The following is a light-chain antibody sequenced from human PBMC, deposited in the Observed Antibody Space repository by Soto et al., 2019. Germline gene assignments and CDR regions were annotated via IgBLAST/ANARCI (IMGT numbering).Light chain of an antibody. J-gene: IGKJ1*01. CDR2: KAS. V-gene: IGKV1-5*03. CDR1: QTISRW. CDR3: QHYNSYSEA. Sequence: DIKMTQSPSTLSGSVGDRFTTTCRASQTISRWVAWYQQKTGKAPKLRIYKASTLKSWVTSRVSGSGSGTECTLTISSLRPDDVATYYCQHYNSYSEAVGQGTKVDIK.